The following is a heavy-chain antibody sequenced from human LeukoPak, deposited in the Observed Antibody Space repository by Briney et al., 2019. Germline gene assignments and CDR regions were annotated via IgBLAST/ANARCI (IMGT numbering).Heavy chain of an antibody. CDR3: ARDSGSYYYFDY. CDR2: IRNDGTNK. D-gene: IGHD1-26*01. Sequence: GGSLRLSCAASGFTFSGSGMHWVRQALGKGLEWVAFIRNDGTNKYYAESVKGRFTISRDNSKNTLYLQMNSLRAEDTAVYYCARDSGSYYYFDYWGQGTLVTVSS. CDR1: GFTFSGSG. J-gene: IGHJ4*02. V-gene: IGHV3-30*02.